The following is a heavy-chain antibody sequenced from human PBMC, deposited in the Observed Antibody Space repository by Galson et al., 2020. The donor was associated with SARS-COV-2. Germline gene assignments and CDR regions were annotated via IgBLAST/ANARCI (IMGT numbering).Heavy chain of an antibody. CDR3: ARGTYYDFWSGYQNRPYYYYYMDV. V-gene: IGHV4-34*01. CDR1: GGSFSGYY. Sequence: SETLSLTCAVYGGSFSGYYWSWIRQPPGKGLEWIGEINHSGSTNYNPSLKSRVTISVDTSKNQFSLKLSSVTAADTAVYYCARGTYYDFWSGYQNRPYYYYYMDVWGKGTTVTVSS. D-gene: IGHD3-3*01. CDR2: INHSGST. J-gene: IGHJ6*03.